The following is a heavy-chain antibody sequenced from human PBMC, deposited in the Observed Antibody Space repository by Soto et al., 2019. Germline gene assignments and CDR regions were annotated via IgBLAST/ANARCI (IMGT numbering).Heavy chain of an antibody. D-gene: IGHD4-17*01. CDR3: LVTTVGGYRAALDY. J-gene: IGHJ4*02. CDR1: VFTFISYG. Sequence: PGGSLRLSCGASVFTFISYGMHWVRQAPGKGLEWVAVISYDGSNKYYADSVKGRFTISRDNSKNTLYLQMNSLRAEDTAVYYCLVTTVGGYRAALDYWGQGTLVTVSS. V-gene: IGHV3-30*03. CDR2: ISYDGSNK.